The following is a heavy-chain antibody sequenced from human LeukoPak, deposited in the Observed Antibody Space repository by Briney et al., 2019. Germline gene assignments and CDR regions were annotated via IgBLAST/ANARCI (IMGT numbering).Heavy chain of an antibody. J-gene: IGHJ4*02. Sequence: GGSLRLSCAASGFTFTNNAMTWVRQAPGKGLEWVSTIPGTDDTTYYADSVKGRFTISRDYSKSMVHLQMNSLRAEDSAIYNCAKGPQLNSGYHPDYWGQGTLVTVSS. V-gene: IGHV3-23*01. CDR3: AKGPQLNSGYHPDY. CDR1: GFTFTNNA. CDR2: IPGTDDTT. D-gene: IGHD3-22*01.